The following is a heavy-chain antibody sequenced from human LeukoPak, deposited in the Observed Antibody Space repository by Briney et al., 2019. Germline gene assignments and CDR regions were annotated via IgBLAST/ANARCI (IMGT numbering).Heavy chain of an antibody. CDR2: VSYDGTYQ. D-gene: IGHD5-18*01. J-gene: IGHJ4*02. V-gene: IGHV3-30-3*01. CDR3: ASQKDTYGYLDY. Sequence: GGSLRLSCAASGFTFSNYAMHWVRQAPGKGLEWVAVVSYDGTYQNYADSVKGRFTISRDNSRNTVYLQMNSVRTEDTAVYYCASQKDTYGYLDYWGQGTLVTVSS. CDR1: GFTFSNYA.